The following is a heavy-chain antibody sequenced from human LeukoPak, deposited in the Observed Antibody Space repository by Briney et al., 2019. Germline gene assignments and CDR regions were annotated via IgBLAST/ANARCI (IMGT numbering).Heavy chain of an antibody. V-gene: IGHV1-8*01. Sequence: ASVKVSCKASGYTFTSYDINWVRQATGQGLEWMGWMNPNSGNTGYAQKFQGRVTMTRNTSISTVYMELSSLKSEDTAVYYCAREGYSSSWYDSYYYYYMDVWGKGTTVTVSS. CDR2: MNPNSGNT. J-gene: IGHJ6*03. D-gene: IGHD6-13*01. CDR3: AREGYSSSWYDSYYYYYMDV. CDR1: GYTFTSYD.